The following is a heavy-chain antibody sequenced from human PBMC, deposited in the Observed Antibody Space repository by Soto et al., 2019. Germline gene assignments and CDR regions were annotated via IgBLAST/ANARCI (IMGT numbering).Heavy chain of an antibody. Sequence: HPGGSLRLSCASSVFTFSSYGMHCVRHSPGKGLEWVAVIWYDGSNKYYADSVKGRFTISRDNSKNTLYLQMNSLRAEDTAVYYCAREARIKLSLNYFEYWGQGTLVIVS. V-gene: IGHV3-33*01. CDR3: AREARIKLSLNYFEY. J-gene: IGHJ4*02. CDR1: VFTFSSYG. D-gene: IGHD5-18*01. CDR2: IWYDGSNK.